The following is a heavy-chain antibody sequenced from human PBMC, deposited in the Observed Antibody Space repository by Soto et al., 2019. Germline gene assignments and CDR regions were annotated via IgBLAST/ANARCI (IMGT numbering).Heavy chain of an antibody. V-gene: IGHV3-30-3*01. CDR1: GFTFSSYA. CDR2: ISYDGSNK. J-gene: IGHJ6*02. Sequence: QVQLVESGGGVVQPGRSLRLSCAASGFTFSSYAMHWVRQAPGKGLEWVAVISYDGSNKYYADSVKGRFTISRDNSKNTLYVQMNSLRAEDTAVYYCASTMDVWGQGTTVSVSS. CDR3: ASTMDV.